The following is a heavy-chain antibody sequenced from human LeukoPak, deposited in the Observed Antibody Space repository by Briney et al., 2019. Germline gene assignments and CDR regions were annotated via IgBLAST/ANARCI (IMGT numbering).Heavy chain of an antibody. Sequence: ASVKLSCKTSGYPFISYGLGWVRQAPGQGLEWMGWISAYNGDTNYAQRLQGRVTMTTDTSTTTAYMELRSLRSDDTAVYYCARVFYFYDTSGPQYSFDYWGQGTLVTVSS. CDR3: ARVFYFYDTSGPQYSFDY. D-gene: IGHD3-22*01. CDR1: GYPFISYG. CDR2: ISAYNGDT. V-gene: IGHV1-18*04. J-gene: IGHJ4*02.